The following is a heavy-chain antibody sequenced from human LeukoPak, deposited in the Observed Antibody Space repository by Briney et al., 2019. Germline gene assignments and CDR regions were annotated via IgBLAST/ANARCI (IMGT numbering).Heavy chain of an antibody. CDR2: INPSGGST. CDR3: ARDSLQLEYYYYYMDV. D-gene: IGHD1-1*01. V-gene: IGHV1-46*01. J-gene: IGHJ6*03. Sequence: ASVKVSCKASGYTFTSYYMHWVRQAPGHGLEWMGIINPSGGSTSYAQKFQGRVTMTRDTSTSTVYMELSSLRSEDTAVYYCARDSLQLEYYYYYMDVWGKGTTVTVSS. CDR1: GYTFTSYY.